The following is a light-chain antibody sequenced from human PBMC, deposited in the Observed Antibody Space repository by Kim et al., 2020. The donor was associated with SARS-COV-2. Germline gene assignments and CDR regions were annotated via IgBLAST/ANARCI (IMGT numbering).Light chain of an antibody. J-gene: IGLJ3*02. CDR2: YDG. CDR3: QVWDSDSDHVV. CDR1: NIGRKS. V-gene: IGLV3-21*04. Sequence: SYELTQPPSVSVAPGETARFSCGGSNIGRKSVHWYQQRTGQAPVLVIYYDGRWPSGIPERFSGSNSGNTATLTVSRVKAGDEADYYCQVWDSDSDHVVFGGGTQLTVL.